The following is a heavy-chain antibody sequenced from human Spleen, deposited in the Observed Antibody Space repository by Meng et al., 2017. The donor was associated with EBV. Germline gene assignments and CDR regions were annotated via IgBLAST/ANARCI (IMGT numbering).Heavy chain of an antibody. Sequence: QVQLQQGGAGLLKPSETLSLTCAVYGGSFSGDYWSWIRQPPGKGLEWIGEINHSGSTNYNPSLKSRVTISVDTSKNQFSLKLSSVTAADTAVYYCARRPVDNFGYFDLWGRGTLVTVSS. J-gene: IGHJ2*01. CDR3: ARRPVDNFGYFDL. CDR1: GGSFSGDY. D-gene: IGHD5-24*01. V-gene: IGHV4-34*01. CDR2: INHSGST.